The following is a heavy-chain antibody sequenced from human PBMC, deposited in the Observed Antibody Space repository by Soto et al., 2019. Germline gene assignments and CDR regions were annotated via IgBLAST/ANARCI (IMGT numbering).Heavy chain of an antibody. V-gene: IGHV1-2*04. CDR3: ARAPDYGDHQTRLAFDI. Sequence: ASVKVSCKASGYTFTGYYMHWVRQAPGQGLEWMGWINPNSGGTNYAQKFQGWVTMTRDTSISTAYMELSRLRSDDTAVYYCARAPDYGDHQTRLAFDIWGQGTMVTVSS. D-gene: IGHD4-17*01. J-gene: IGHJ3*02. CDR2: INPNSGGT. CDR1: GYTFTGYY.